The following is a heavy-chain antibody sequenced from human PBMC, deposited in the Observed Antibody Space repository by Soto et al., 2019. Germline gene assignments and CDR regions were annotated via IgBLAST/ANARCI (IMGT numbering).Heavy chain of an antibody. CDR3: ASSLWGDGYISAY. V-gene: IGHV1-69*13. CDR2: IIPIFGTA. D-gene: IGHD3-16*01. J-gene: IGHJ4*02. Sequence: SVKVSCKASGGTFSSYAISWVRQAPGQGLEWMGGIIPIFGTANYAQKFQGRVTITADESTSTAYMELSSLRSEDTAVYYCASSLWGDGYISAYWGQGTLVPVSS. CDR1: GGTFSSYA.